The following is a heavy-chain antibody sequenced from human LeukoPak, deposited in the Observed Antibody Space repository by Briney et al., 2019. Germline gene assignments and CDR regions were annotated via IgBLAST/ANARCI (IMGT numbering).Heavy chain of an antibody. D-gene: IGHD3-22*01. J-gene: IGHJ4*02. CDR2: ISYDGSNK. CDR1: GFTFSSYA. V-gene: IGHV3-30-3*01. Sequence: PGRSLRLSCAASGFTFSSYAMHWVRQAPGKGLEWVAVISYDGSNKYYADSVKGRFTISRDNSKNTLYLQMNSLRAEDTAVYYCAKGVYYYDSSGYYYGWGQGTLVTVSS. CDR3: AKGVYYYDSSGYYYG.